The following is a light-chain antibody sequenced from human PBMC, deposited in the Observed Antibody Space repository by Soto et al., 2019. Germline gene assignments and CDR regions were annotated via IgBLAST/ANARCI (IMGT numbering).Light chain of an antibody. CDR2: AVN. V-gene: IGLV2-8*01. CDR1: SSDVGGYNY. J-gene: IGLJ1*01. CDR3: ASYAGSDNYV. Sequence: QSVLTQPPSASGSPGQSVTISCTGTSSDVGGYNYVSWYQQHPGKAPKLMIYAVNKRPSGVPDRFSGSKSGNTASLTVSGLQAEDEADYYCASYAGSDNYVFGTGIKVTVL.